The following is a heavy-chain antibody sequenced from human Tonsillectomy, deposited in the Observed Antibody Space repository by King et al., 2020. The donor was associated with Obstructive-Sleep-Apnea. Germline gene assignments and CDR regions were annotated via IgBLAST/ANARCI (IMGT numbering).Heavy chain of an antibody. CDR3: ARGEETYYSDY. Sequence: MQLQESGPGLVEPSQTLSLTCTVSGGSISSGGHYWSWIRQHPGKGLEWIGYIYYSGSTYYNPSPKSRGTISVDMSKNQFSLKLNSVTAADTAVYYCARGEETYYSDYWGQGTLVTVSS. V-gene: IGHV4-31*03. CDR1: GGSISSGGHY. CDR2: IYYSGST. J-gene: IGHJ4*02.